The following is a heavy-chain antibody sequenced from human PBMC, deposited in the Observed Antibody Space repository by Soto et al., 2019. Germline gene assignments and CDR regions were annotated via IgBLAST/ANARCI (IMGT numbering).Heavy chain of an antibody. Sequence: QVQLLQSGAEVTKPGASVRISCKSSANTFINNYINWVRQAPGQGLECLGVFNPRGGTTRYAQKFHGRVTMTGDTSTRTVFMELSNLKSEDTAVYYCARVYGLVQYDDFWSGYYDYWGQGTLVIVSS. J-gene: IGHJ4*02. CDR1: ANTFINNY. D-gene: IGHD3-3*01. CDR3: ARVYGLVQYDDFWSGYYDY. CDR2: FNPRGGTT. V-gene: IGHV1-46*01.